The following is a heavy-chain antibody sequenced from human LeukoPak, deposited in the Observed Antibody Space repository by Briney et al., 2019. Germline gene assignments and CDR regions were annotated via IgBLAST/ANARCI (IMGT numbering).Heavy chain of an antibody. J-gene: IGHJ6*03. CDR2: ISSSSSTI. CDR3: AKEGYSRGYYSYYYMDV. Sequence: GGSLRLSCAASGFTFSSNYMSWVRQAPGKGLEWVSYISSSSSTIYYADSVKGRFTISRDNSKNTVYVQMNSLRAEDTAVYYCAKEGYSRGYYSYYYMDVWGKGTTVTVSS. CDR1: GFTFSSNY. V-gene: IGHV3-48*01. D-gene: IGHD6-13*01.